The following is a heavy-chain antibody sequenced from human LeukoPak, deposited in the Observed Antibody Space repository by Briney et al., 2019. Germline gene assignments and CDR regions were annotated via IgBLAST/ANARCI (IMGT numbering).Heavy chain of an antibody. D-gene: IGHD2-2*01. CDR3: ARTSKRGYCSSTSCSLGAFDI. Sequence: VASVKVSCKSSGYTFTSYDINWVRQATGQGLGWMGWMDPNSGNTGYAQKFQGRVTITRNTSISTAYMELSSLRSEDTAVYYCARTSKRGYCSSTSCSLGAFDIWGQGTMVTVSS. J-gene: IGHJ3*02. V-gene: IGHV1-8*03. CDR1: GYTFTSYD. CDR2: MDPNSGNT.